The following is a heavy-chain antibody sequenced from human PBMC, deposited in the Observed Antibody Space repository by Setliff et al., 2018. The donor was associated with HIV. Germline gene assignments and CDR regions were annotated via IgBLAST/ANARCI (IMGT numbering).Heavy chain of an antibody. CDR1: GYTFPSYA. J-gene: IGHJ2*01. V-gene: IGHV1-3*01. D-gene: IGHD3-3*01. Sequence: ASVKVSCKASGYTFPSYAMHWVRQAPGQRLQWMGWINVGSGDTKFSQKFQGRVTITRDTSASTAYMELSRLRSEDTAVYYCARSGPRDHDFWYDQSRRYFDLWGRGTLVTVSS. CDR2: INVGSGDT. CDR3: ARSGPRDHDFWYDQSRRYFDL.